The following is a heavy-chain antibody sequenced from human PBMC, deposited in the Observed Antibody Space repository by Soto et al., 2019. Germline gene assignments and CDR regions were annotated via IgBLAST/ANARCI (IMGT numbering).Heavy chain of an antibody. CDR3: AKAPDIVVVVAATLWGYYMDV. J-gene: IGHJ6*03. D-gene: IGHD2-15*01. Sequence: GGSLRLSCAASGFTFSSYAMSWVRQAPGKGLEWVSAISGSGGSTYYADSVKGRFTISRDNSKNTLYLQMNSLRAEDTAVYYCAKAPDIVVVVAATLWGYYMDVWGKGTTVTVSS. CDR1: GFTFSSYA. V-gene: IGHV3-23*01. CDR2: ISGSGGST.